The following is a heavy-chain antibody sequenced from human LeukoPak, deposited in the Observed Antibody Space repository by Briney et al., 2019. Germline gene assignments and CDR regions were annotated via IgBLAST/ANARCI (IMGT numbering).Heavy chain of an antibody. CDR1: GYSFTNYW. V-gene: IGHV5-10-1*01. CDR2: IDPGDSAT. Sequence: GESLTISCQASGYSFTNYWITWVRQVPGKGLGWMGRIDPGDSATNYGPSFQGHVIISAGRSTTTAYLHFNSLEASDTALYYCARPSGWSGYDIWGQGTMVIVSS. CDR3: ARPSGWSGYDI. D-gene: IGHD6-19*01. J-gene: IGHJ3*02.